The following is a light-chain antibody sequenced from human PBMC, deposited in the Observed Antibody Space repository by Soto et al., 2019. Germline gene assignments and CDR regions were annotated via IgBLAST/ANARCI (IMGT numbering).Light chain of an antibody. Sequence: QSALTQPASVSGSPGQSITISCTGTSSDVGGYNFVSWYQHHPDKASKLIVYGVTNRPSGVSHRFSGSESGTTASLTISGLQAEDEAHYYCCADTRDRTAHLIFGGGTKLAGL. CDR2: GVT. V-gene: IGLV2-14*01. CDR3: CADTRDRTAHLI. J-gene: IGLJ2*01. CDR1: SSDVGGYNF.